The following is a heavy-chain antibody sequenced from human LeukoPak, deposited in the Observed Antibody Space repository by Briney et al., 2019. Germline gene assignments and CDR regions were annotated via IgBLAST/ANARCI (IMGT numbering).Heavy chain of an antibody. J-gene: IGHJ5*02. D-gene: IGHD6-13*01. V-gene: IGHV4-30-4*01. CDR1: GGSISSGDYY. CDR2: IYYSGST. CDR3: AGSTLAPNWFDP. Sequence: PSQTLSLTCTVSGGSISSGDYYWSWIRQPPGKGLEWIGYIYYSGSTYYNPSLKSRVTISVDTSANQFSLKLSTVTAADTAVYYCAGSTLAPNWFDPWGQGALVTVSS.